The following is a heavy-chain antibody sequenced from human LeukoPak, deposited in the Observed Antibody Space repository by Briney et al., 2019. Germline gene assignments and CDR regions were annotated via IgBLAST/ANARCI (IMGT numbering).Heavy chain of an antibody. D-gene: IGHD2-15*01. J-gene: IGHJ3*02. V-gene: IGHV4-34*01. CDR3: LGGGSLNAFDI. CDR1: GGSFSGYY. CDR2: INHSGST. Sequence: SETLSLTCAVYGGSFSGYYWSWIRQPPGKGLEWIGEINHSGSTNYNPSLKSRVTISVDTSKNQFSLKLSSVTAADTAVYYCLGGGSLNAFDIWGQGTMVTVSS.